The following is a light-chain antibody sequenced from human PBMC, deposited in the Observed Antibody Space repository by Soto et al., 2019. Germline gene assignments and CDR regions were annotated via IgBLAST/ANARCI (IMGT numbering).Light chain of an antibody. Sequence: EIVLTQSPGTLSLSPGERATLSCRASQSVSSSYLAWYQQKPGQAPRLLIYGASSRDTGIPDRFSGSGSGTDFTLTISRLEPEDFALYFCQHYGNSPPFTFGQGTKVEIK. CDR2: GAS. CDR3: QHYGNSPPFT. J-gene: IGKJ2*01. V-gene: IGKV3-20*01. CDR1: QSVSSSY.